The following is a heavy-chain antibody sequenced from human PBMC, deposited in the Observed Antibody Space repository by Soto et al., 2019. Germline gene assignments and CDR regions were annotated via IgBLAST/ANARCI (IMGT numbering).Heavy chain of an antibody. CDR1: GFNVMSYW. CDR2: VKEDGSEL. V-gene: IGHV3-7*01. J-gene: IGHJ4*02. Sequence: PSETLSLTCAVSGFNVMSYWMSWVRQAPGKGLEWVASVKEDGSELYYLHSVGGRFSISRDSAGNALHLTMNYLSAEDTGVYFCARDIGFDYVNWGQGIPVTVSS. CDR3: ARDIGFDYVN. D-gene: IGHD3-16*01.